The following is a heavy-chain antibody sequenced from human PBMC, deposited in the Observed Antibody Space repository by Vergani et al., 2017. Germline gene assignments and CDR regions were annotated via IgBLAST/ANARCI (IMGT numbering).Heavy chain of an antibody. V-gene: IGHV3-30*02. D-gene: IGHD6-13*01. J-gene: IGHJ1*01. Sequence: QVQLVESGGGVVQPGGSLTLSCAASGFTFSSYGMHWVRQAPGKGLEWVAFIRYDGSNKYYADSVKGRFTISRDNSKNTLYLQMNSLRAEDTAVYYCARXAGYSSSWYIYFQHWGQGTLVTVSS. CDR1: GFTFSSYG. CDR3: ARXAGYSSSWYIYFQH. CDR2: IRYDGSNK.